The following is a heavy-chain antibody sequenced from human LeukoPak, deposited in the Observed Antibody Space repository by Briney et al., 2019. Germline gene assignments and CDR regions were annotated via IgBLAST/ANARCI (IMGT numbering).Heavy chain of an antibody. CDR1: RFTFSSYG. CDR3: AELGIIMIGGV. J-gene: IGHJ6*04. Sequence: PGGSLRLSCAASRFTFSSYGMHWVRQAPGKGLEWVAYIQYDGSNEQYADSVKGRFSISRDSSKNILYLQMNSLRAEDTAVYYCAELGIIMIGGVWGKGTTVTISS. D-gene: IGHD3-10*02. CDR2: IQYDGSNE. V-gene: IGHV3-30*02.